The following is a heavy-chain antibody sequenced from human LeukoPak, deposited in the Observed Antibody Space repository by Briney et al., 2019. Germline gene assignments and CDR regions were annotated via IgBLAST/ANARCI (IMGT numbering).Heavy chain of an antibody. CDR3: ARTPVPYCSSTSCYADWFDP. CDR1: GFTFSSYA. CDR2: ISYDGSNK. J-gene: IGHJ5*02. V-gene: IGHV3-30*04. Sequence: GRSLRHSCAASGFTFSSYAMHWVRQAPGKGLEWVAVISYDGSNKYYADSVKGRFTISRDNSKNTLYLQMNSLRAEDTAVYYCARTPVPYCSSTSCYADWFDPWGQGTLVTVSS. D-gene: IGHD2-2*01.